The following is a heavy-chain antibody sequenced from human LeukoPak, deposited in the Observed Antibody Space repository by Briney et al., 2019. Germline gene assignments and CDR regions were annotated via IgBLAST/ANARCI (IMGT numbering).Heavy chain of an antibody. CDR3: ARDISSGWYFDY. CDR1: GFTFDDYG. CDR2: INWNGGST. J-gene: IGHJ4*02. Sequence: GGSLRLSCAVAGFTFDDYGMSWVRQAPGKGLEWVSGINWNGGSTGYVDSVKGRFTISRDNAKNSLHLQMNSLRAEDTALYYCARDISSGWYFDYWGQGTLVTVSS. D-gene: IGHD6-19*01. V-gene: IGHV3-20*04.